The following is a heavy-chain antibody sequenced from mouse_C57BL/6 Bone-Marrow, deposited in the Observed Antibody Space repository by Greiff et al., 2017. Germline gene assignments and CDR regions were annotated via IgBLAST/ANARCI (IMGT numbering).Heavy chain of an antibody. CDR2: IYPRSGNT. CDR3: ARWGDYYRGYAMDY. D-gene: IGHD2-12*01. CDR1: GYTFTSYG. Sequence: VQLQQSGAELARPGASVKLSCKASGYTFTSYGISWVKQRTGQGLEWIGEIYPRSGNTYYNEKFKGKATLTADKSSSTAYMELRSLTSEDSAVYFCARWGDYYRGYAMDYWGQGTSVPVSS. V-gene: IGHV1-81*01. J-gene: IGHJ4*01.